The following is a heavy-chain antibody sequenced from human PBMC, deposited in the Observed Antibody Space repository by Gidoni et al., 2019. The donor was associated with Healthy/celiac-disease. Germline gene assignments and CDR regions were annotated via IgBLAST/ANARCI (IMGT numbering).Heavy chain of an antibody. J-gene: IGHJ6*02. CDR1: GFTFADYA. Sequence: EVQLVESGGGLVQPGRSLRLSCAASGFTFADYAMHWVRQAPGKGLEWVSGISWNSGSIGYADSVKGRFTISRDNAKNSLYLQMNSLRAEDTALYYCAKERPRLERQGYYYGMDVWGQGTTVTVSS. CDR2: ISWNSGSI. V-gene: IGHV3-9*01. CDR3: AKERPRLERQGYYYGMDV. D-gene: IGHD1-1*01.